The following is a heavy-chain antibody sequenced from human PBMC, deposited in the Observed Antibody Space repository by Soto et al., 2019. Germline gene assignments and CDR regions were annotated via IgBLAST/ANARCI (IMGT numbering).Heavy chain of an antibody. D-gene: IGHD1-7*01. CDR3: AKNRRPTGTKGPLEN. CDR1: GFILRSNG. CDR2: ISYDGSSE. J-gene: IGHJ4*02. Sequence: PGGSLRLSCAASGFILRSNGMHWVRQAPGRGLEWVAVISYDGSSEWYADSVKGRFTIARDFSKNTLYLQMNSLTVDDTAVYYCAKNRRPTGTKGPLENWGRGTLVTVSS. V-gene: IGHV3-30*18.